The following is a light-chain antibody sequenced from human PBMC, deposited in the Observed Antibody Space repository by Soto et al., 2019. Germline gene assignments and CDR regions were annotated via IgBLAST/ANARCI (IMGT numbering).Light chain of an antibody. Sequence: DIRMTQSPSSLCASVGDRVTITCRASQAINNYLAWYQQEPGKAPKLLIHAASTLQSGVPSRFSGGGSGTDFTLTISSLQPEDVATYYCQKYNSAPYTFGQGTKLEI. V-gene: IGKV1-27*01. J-gene: IGKJ2*01. CDR1: QAINNY. CDR2: AAS. CDR3: QKYNSAPYT.